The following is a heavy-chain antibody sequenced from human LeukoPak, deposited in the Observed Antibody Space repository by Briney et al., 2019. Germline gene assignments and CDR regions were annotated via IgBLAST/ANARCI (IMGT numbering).Heavy chain of an antibody. J-gene: IGHJ4*02. Sequence: ASVKVSCKGSGYTFTSYAMHWVRQAPAQRLECMAWINTGNGNTKYSQKFQGRVTITRDTSASTAYMDLSSLRSEDTAVYYCARNTETAIPLPYYFDYWGQGTLVTVSS. CDR3: ARNTETAIPLPYYFDY. V-gene: IGHV1-3*04. CDR1: GYTFTSYA. CDR2: INTGNGNT. D-gene: IGHD2-21*02.